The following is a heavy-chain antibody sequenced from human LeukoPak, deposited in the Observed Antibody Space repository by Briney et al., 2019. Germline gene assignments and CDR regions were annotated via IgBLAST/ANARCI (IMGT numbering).Heavy chain of an antibody. J-gene: IGHJ6*02. V-gene: IGHV3-21*01. CDR2: VSSGSRYI. CDR3: ARLMWDGSGTYYSYAMDV. D-gene: IGHD3-10*01. Sequence: MSGGSLRLSCAASGFTFSNYWMHWVRQAPGKGLEWVSSVSSGSRYIYYADSVKGRFTISRDNAKNSLYLQMNSLRAEDTAVYYCARLMWDGSGTYYSYAMDVWGQGTTVTVSS. CDR1: GFTFSNYW.